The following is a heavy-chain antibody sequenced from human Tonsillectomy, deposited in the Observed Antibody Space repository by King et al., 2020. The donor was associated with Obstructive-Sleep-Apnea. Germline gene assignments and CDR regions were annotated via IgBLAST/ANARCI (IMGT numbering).Heavy chain of an antibody. V-gene: IGHV1-46*04. Sequence: QLVQSGAEVKKPGASVKVSCKASGYTFTGYYIHWVRQAPGQGLEWMGIINPRGGSTSYAQKLQGRVTVTRDTSTSTVYMELSSLRSEDTAVYYCAREEVVTLGFDFWGQGTQVTVSS. CDR2: INPRGGST. D-gene: IGHD4-23*01. J-gene: IGHJ4*02. CDR3: AREEVVTLGFDF. CDR1: GYTFTGYY.